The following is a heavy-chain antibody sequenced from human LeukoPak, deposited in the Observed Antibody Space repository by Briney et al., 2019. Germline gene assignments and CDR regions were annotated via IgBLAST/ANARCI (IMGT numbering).Heavy chain of an antibody. Sequence: SETLSLTRTVSGGSISSRPYYWGWVRQPPGKGLEWIGSISYSGSIHYNPSLKSRVTISVDTSKNHFSLRLSSVTAADTAVYYCATLEIGDYYFDYWGQGTLVTVSS. V-gene: IGHV4-39*01. CDR2: ISYSGSI. J-gene: IGHJ4*02. D-gene: IGHD3-16*01. CDR1: GGSISSRPYY. CDR3: ATLEIGDYYFDY.